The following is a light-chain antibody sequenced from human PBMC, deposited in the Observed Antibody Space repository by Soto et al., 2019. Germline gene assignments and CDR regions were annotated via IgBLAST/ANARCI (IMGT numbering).Light chain of an antibody. J-gene: IGKJ4*01. CDR1: QSGSSY. CDR3: QQYGSSPLT. Sequence: TQSAATLSVSLGERVTLSFRASQSGSSYLAWYQQKPGQAPRLLIYDASTRATGIPDRFSGSGSGTDFTLTIGRLEPEDFAVYYCQQYGSSPLTFGGGTKVDIK. CDR2: DAS. V-gene: IGKV3-20*01.